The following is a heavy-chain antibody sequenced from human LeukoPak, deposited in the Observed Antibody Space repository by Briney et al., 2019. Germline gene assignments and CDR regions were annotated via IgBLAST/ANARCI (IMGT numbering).Heavy chain of an antibody. V-gene: IGHV1-18*01. CDR2: ISAYNGNT. CDR3: ARARGPHIVVVTAISHFDY. J-gene: IGHJ4*02. D-gene: IGHD2-21*02. CDR1: GYTFTSYG. Sequence: ASVTVSCKASGYTFTSYGISWVRQAPGQGLEWMGWISAYNGNTNYAQKLQGRVTMTTDTSTNTAYMELRSLRSDDTAVYYCARARGPHIVVVTAISHFDYWGQGTLVTVSS.